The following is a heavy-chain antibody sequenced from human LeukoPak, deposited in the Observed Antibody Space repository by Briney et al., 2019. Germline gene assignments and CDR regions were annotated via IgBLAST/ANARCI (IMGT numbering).Heavy chain of an antibody. Sequence: GGSLRLSCAASGFTFSSYEMTWVRQAPGKGLEWVSYISSSGSTIYSADSVKGRFTISRDNAKKSLYLQMNSLRAEDTAVYYCARQRGDILTGYYMPRGFYYWGQGTLVTVSS. J-gene: IGHJ4*02. CDR2: ISSSGSTI. V-gene: IGHV3-48*03. D-gene: IGHD3-9*01. CDR3: ARQRGDILTGYYMPRGFYY. CDR1: GFTFSSYE.